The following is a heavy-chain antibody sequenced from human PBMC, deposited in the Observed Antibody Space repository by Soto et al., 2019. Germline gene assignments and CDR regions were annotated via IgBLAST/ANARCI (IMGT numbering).Heavy chain of an antibody. CDR2: IFSSGST. V-gene: IGHV4-4*07. J-gene: IGHJ4*02. Sequence: PSETLSLTCTVSGGSINTFYWSWVRQPAGKGLEWIGRIFSSGSTSFNPPLESRVAMSVDTSKNRFSLNLSSVTAADMAVYYCAREGSYSAYNFAHGIQLWSFDFWGQGALVTVSS. CDR3: AREGSYSAYNFAHGIQLWSFDF. D-gene: IGHD5-12*01. CDR1: GGSINTFY.